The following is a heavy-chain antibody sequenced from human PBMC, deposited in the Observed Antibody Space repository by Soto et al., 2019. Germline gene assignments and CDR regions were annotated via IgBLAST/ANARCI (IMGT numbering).Heavy chain of an antibody. V-gene: IGHV4-34*01. D-gene: IGHD3-10*01. CDR2: INHSGST. J-gene: IGHJ6*04. CDR3: ARVECGGWGSYNLSCYWGMEV. CDR1: GGSFSGYY. Sequence: SETLSLTCAVYGGSFSGYYWTWIRQPPGTGLEWIGEINHSGSTNYNPSLKSRVTISVDTSKNQFSLKLSSVTAADTAVYYCARVECGGWGSYNLSCYWGMEVWGKGTTGTPSS.